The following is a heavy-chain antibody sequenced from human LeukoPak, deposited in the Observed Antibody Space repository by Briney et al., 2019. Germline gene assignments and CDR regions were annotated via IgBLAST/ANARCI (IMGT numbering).Heavy chain of an antibody. CDR1: GFTFSSYA. J-gene: IGHJ4*02. CDR3: ARDHGTHGLLLVSYYFDY. D-gene: IGHD2/OR15-2a*01. Sequence: PGGSLRLSCAASGFTFSSYAMHWVRQAPGKGLEWVAVISYDGSNKYYADSVKGRFTISRDNSKNTLYLQMNSLRAEDTAVYYCARDHGTHGLLLVSYYFDYWGQGTLVTVSS. V-gene: IGHV3-30*04. CDR2: ISYDGSNK.